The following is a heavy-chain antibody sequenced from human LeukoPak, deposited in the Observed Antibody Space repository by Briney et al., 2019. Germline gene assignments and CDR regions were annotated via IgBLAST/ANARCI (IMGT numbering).Heavy chain of an antibody. CDR1: GFTFSSYS. CDR3: ARATGHWFDP. Sequence: GGSLRLSCAASGFTFSSYSMNWVRQAPGKGLEWVSFIIGSGDLIYYADSVKGRFTISRDNAKNSLYLQMNSLRDEDTAVYYCARATGHWFDPWGQGTLVTVSS. J-gene: IGHJ5*02. V-gene: IGHV3-48*02. CDR2: IIGSGDLI. D-gene: IGHD1-14*01.